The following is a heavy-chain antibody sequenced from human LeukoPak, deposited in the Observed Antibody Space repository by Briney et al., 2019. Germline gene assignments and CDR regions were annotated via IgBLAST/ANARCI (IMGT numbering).Heavy chain of an antibody. V-gene: IGHV4-34*01. Sequence: PSETLSLTCAVYGGSFSGYYWSWIRQPPGKGLEWIGEINHSGSTNYNPSLKSRVTISVDTSKNQFSLKLSSVTAADTAVYYCARGPPTAILTGYQHEYYYYGMDVWGKGTTVTVSS. CDR3: ARGPPTAILTGYQHEYYYYGMDV. CDR2: INHSGST. CDR1: GGSFSGYY. J-gene: IGHJ6*04. D-gene: IGHD3-9*01.